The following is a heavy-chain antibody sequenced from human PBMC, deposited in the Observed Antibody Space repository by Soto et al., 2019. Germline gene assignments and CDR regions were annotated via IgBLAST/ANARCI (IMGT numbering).Heavy chain of an antibody. D-gene: IGHD7-27*01. CDR2: INHFGSP. J-gene: IGHJ1*01. CDR3: AWLNWGRLLDKGAY. Sequence: PWETLSLSCAVYNGSFMGYYWTWVRQPPGKGLEWIGEINHFGSPNYNPSLKSRVAISIDTSKHQFSLSLRSLTAADTAVYYCAWLNWGRLLDKGAYWGQRTLVMVPS. V-gene: IGHV4-34*01. CDR1: NGSFMGYY.